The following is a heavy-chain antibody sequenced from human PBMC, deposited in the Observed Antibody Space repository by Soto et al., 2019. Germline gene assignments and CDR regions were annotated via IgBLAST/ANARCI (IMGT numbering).Heavy chain of an antibody. J-gene: IGHJ4*02. CDR1: GGSISSYY. D-gene: IGHD3-10*01. Sequence: SXTLCLTCTVSGGSISSYYWSWIRQPPGKGLEWIGEINHSGSTNYNPSLKSRVTISVDTSKNQFSLKLSSVTAADTAVYYCARGGPFGYWGQGTLVTVSS. V-gene: IGHV4-34*01. CDR2: INHSGST. CDR3: ARGGPFGY.